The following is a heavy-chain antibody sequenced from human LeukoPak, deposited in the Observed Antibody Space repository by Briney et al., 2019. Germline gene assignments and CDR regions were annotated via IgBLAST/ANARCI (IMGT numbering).Heavy chain of an antibody. CDR1: GASTSSRY. V-gene: IGHV4-4*08. Sequence: PSETLSLTCSAPGASTSSRYWSWIRQSPGRTLEWIGHIYNGRDTKYNPSLTSRVTISVDTSKNQFSLSLTSVTAADTAIYYCAQTTGWPGFDFWGPGALVIVSS. CDR3: AQTTGWPGFDF. J-gene: IGHJ4*02. CDR2: IYNGRDT. D-gene: IGHD6-19*01.